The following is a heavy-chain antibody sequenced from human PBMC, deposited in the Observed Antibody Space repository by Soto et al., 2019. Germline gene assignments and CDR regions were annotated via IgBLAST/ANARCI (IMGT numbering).Heavy chain of an antibody. CDR2: IWYDGSNK. CDR1: GFTFSSYG. V-gene: IGHV3-30*02. Sequence: GGSLRLSCAASGFTFSSYGMHWVRQAPGKGLEWVAVIWYDGSNKYYADSVKGRFTISRDNSKNTLYLQMNSLRAEDTAVYYCVKDLRQRVATFSYDAFDIWVQGTMVTVSS. D-gene: IGHD5-12*01. J-gene: IGHJ3*02. CDR3: VKDLRQRVATFSYDAFDI.